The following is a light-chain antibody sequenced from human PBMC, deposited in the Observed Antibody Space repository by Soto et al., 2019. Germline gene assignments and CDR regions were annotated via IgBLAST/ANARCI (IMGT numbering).Light chain of an antibody. CDR3: QQYGSAPLT. J-gene: IGKJ4*01. CDR1: QRVSNNY. CDR2: GAS. V-gene: IGKV3-20*01. Sequence: EIVLTQSPGTLSLSPGERATLSCRASQRVSNNYLGWHQQKPGQAPRLLISGASTRATGIPDRFSGSGSGTDFTLTISRLEPEDFAMYYCQQYGSAPLTFGGGTKVEIK.